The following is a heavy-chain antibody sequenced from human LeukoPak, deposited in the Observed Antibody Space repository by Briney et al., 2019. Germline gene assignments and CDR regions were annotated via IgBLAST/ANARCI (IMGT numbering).Heavy chain of an antibody. CDR1: GFTFSNAW. CDR3: TTLLWFGEFSNPFDY. CDR2: LKSKADGGTT. J-gene: IGHJ4*02. V-gene: IGHV3-15*01. D-gene: IGHD3-10*01. Sequence: GGSLRLSCAVSGFTFSNAWMSWVRQAPGKGLEWVGRLKSKADGGTTDYAAPVKGRFTISRDDSKNTLYLQMNSLKTEDTAVYYCTTLLWFGEFSNPFDYRGQGTLVTVSS.